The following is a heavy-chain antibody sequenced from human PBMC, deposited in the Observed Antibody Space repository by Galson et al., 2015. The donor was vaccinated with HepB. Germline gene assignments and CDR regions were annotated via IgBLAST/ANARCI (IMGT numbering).Heavy chain of an antibody. J-gene: IGHJ3*02. Sequence: SLRLSCAASGFTFSSYSMNWVRQAPGKGLEWVSSISSTSSDIYYADSVKGRFTISRDNAENSLYLQMNSLRAEDTAVYYCARDFQYDLWNNDPFDIWGQGAMVTVSS. D-gene: IGHD3-3*01. CDR3: ARDFQYDLWNNDPFDI. CDR1: GFTFSSYS. CDR2: ISSTSSDI. V-gene: IGHV3-21*01.